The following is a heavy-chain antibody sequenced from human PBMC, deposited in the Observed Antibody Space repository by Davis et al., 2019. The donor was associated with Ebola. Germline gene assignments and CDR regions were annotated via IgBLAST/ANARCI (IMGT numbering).Heavy chain of an antibody. D-gene: IGHD1-26*01. CDR1: GYTFTSYY. V-gene: IGHV1-46*01. Sequence: ASVKVSCKASGYTFTSYYMHWVRQAPGQGLEWMGIINPSGGSTSYAQKFQGRVTMTRDTSTSTVYMELSSLRSEDTAVYYCARGTGYSGSAYDGFDIWGQGTMVTVSS. CDR2: INPSGGST. CDR3: ARGTGYSGSAYDGFDI. J-gene: IGHJ3*02.